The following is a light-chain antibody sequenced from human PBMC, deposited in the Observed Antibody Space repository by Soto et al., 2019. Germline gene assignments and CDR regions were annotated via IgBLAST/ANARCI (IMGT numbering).Light chain of an antibody. CDR1: QSVSNY. V-gene: IGKV3-11*01. J-gene: IGKJ4*01. CDR2: DAS. Sequence: EILFTQSPTTLSLSPGEGATPSCRASQSVSNYLAWYQQKPGQAPRLLIYDASKRATGIPARFSGSGSGTDFTLTISSLEPEDFAIYYCQQRSNWPLTFGGGTKVDIK. CDR3: QQRSNWPLT.